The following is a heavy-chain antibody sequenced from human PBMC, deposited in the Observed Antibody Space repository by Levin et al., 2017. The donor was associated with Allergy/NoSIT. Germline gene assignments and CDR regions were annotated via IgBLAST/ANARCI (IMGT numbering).Heavy chain of an antibody. V-gene: IGHV4-30-4*01. J-gene: IGHJ4*02. CDR3: SRSTAGR. CDR1: GGSISSDEYY. Sequence: SQTLSLTCTVSGGSISSDEYYWAWIRQPPGEGLEWMGYIYSSGNTYYNPSLKSRLSMSVGTSNNQFSPKLRSVTAADTAVYYCSRSTAGRWGQGILVIVSS. CDR2: IYSSGNT.